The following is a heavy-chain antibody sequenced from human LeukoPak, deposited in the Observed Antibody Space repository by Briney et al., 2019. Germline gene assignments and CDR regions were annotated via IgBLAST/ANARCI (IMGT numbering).Heavy chain of an antibody. V-gene: IGHV1-69*05. CDR2: IIPIFGTA. D-gene: IGHD3-10*01. CDR1: GGTFSSYA. CDR3: ARGMVRGVPGPYFDY. Sequence: GSSVKVSCKASGGTFSSYAISWVRQAPGQGLEWMGGIIPIFGTANHAQKFQGRVTITTDESTSTAYMELSSLRSEDTAVYYCARGMVRGVPGPYFDYWGQGTLVTVS. J-gene: IGHJ4*02.